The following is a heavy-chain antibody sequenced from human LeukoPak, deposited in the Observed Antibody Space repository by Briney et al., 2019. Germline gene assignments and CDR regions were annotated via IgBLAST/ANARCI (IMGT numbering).Heavy chain of an antibody. V-gene: IGHV5-51*01. CDR3: AWRDLLSTSSGP. J-gene: IGHJ5*02. D-gene: IGHD6-6*01. CDR1: GYTFTNYW. CDR2: IYHGYSRT. Sequence: GESLKISCEAFGYTFTNYWIGWVRQIPGKGLEWMAVIYHGYSRTRYNPSFQGQVTISADKSVNTAYLQWSRLKAADTAIYYCAWRDLLSTSSGPWGQGTLVTVSS.